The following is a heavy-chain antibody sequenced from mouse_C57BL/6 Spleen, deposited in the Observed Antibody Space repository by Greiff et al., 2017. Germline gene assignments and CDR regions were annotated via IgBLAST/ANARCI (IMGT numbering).Heavy chain of an antibody. CDR1: GYTFTSYW. Sequence: VQLQQPGAELVRPGSSVKLSCKASGYTFTSYWMHWVKQRPIQGLEWIGNIDPSDSETHYNQKFKDKATLTVDKSSSTAYMQLSSLTSEDSAVYYCARSLYDGTPPNYWGQGTTLTVSS. CDR2: IDPSDSET. CDR3: ARSLYDGTPPNY. J-gene: IGHJ2*01. V-gene: IGHV1-52*01. D-gene: IGHD2-3*01.